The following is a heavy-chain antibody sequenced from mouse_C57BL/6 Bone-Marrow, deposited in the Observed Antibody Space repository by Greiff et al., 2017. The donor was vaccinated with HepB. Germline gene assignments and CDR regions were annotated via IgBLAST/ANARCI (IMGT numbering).Heavy chain of an antibody. CDR2: IYPGDGDT. CDR1: GYAFSSYW. Sequence: QVQLQQSGAELVKPGASVKISCKASGYAFSSYWMNWVKQRPGKGLEWIGQIYPGDGDTNYNGKFKGKATLTADKSSSTAYMQLSSLTSEDSAVYFWARRDTVVPSYWYFDVWGTGTTVTVSS. CDR3: ARRDTVVPSYWYFDV. V-gene: IGHV1-80*01. J-gene: IGHJ1*03. D-gene: IGHD1-1*01.